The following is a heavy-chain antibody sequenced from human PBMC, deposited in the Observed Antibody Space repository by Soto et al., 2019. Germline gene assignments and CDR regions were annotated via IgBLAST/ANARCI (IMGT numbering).Heavy chain of an antibody. D-gene: IGHD5-12*01. CDR3: ARGWGFTPHVDIVATIGFDY. CDR2: IYHSGST. J-gene: IGHJ4*02. V-gene: IGHV4-4*02. Sequence: QVQLQESGPGLVKPSGTLSLTCAVSGGSISSSNWWSWVRQPPGKGLEWIGEIYHSGSTNYNPSLKSRVTISVDKSKSQFSVKLGSVTAADTAVYYCARGWGFTPHVDIVATIGFDYWGQGTLVTVSS. CDR1: GGSISSSNW.